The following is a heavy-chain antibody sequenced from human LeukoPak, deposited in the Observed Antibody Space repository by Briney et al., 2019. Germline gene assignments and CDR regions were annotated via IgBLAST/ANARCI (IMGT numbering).Heavy chain of an antibody. CDR3: AADAGPVGAADAFDI. V-gene: IGHV1-69*05. J-gene: IGHJ3*02. Sequence: GASVKVSCKASGGTFSSYAISWVRQAPGQGLEWMGGIIPIFGTANYAQKFQGRVTITRDMSTSTAYMELSSLRSEDTAVYYCAADAGPVGAADAFDIWGQGTMVTVSS. D-gene: IGHD1-26*01. CDR2: IIPIFGTA. CDR1: GGTFSSYA.